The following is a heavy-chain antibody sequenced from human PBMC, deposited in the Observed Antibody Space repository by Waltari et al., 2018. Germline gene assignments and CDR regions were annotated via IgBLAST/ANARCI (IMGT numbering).Heavy chain of an antibody. D-gene: IGHD2-21*01. CDR1: GHTFTGSY. J-gene: IGHJ4*02. V-gene: IGHV1-2*02. CDR3: ARVGPYCGGDCPPGW. Sequence: QVQLVQSGAEVKKPGASVKVSCQASGHTFTGSYMPWVRQAPGQGLEWMGWINPNSGVTNYAQKFQGRVTMTRDTSISTAYMELSRLRSDDTAVYYCARVGPYCGGDCPPGWWGQGTLVTVSS. CDR2: INPNSGVT.